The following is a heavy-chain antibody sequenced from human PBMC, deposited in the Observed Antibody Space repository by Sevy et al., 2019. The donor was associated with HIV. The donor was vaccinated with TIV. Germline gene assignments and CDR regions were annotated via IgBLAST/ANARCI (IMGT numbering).Heavy chain of an antibody. CDR2: IYYNGHT. CDR1: GGTIVSSGHY. J-gene: IGHJ6*02. D-gene: IGHD5-12*01. CDR3: AREAGGYDYDYGMHV. V-gene: IGHV4-39*02. Sequence: SETLSLTCSVSGGTIVSSGHYWGWIRQTPGKGLEWIGSIYYNGHTYYNPSLNSRLTISIDTSKNQFSLNLSSVPAADTAIYFCAREAGGYDYDYGMHVWGQGTTVTVS.